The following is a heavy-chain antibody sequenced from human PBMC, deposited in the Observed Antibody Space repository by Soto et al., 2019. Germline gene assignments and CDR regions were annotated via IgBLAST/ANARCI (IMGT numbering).Heavy chain of an antibody. CDR3: AKDRTGSGWYGGYFDY. V-gene: IGHV3-23*01. CDR1: GFTFSSYA. Sequence: PGGSLRLSCAASGFTFSSYAMSWVRQAPGKGLEWVSAISGSGGSTYYADSVKGRFTISRDNSKNTLYLQMNSLRAEDTAVYYCAKDRTGSGWYGGYFDYWGQGTLVTVS. D-gene: IGHD6-19*01. CDR2: ISGSGGST. J-gene: IGHJ4*02.